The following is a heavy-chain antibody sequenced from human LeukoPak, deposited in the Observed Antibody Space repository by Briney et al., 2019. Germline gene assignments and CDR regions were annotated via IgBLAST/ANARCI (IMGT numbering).Heavy chain of an antibody. D-gene: IGHD2-21*02. J-gene: IGHJ4*02. CDR1: GFTFSSYA. Sequence: NPGGSLRLSCAASGFTFSSYAMSWVRQAPGKGLEWVSYIRGSQNKRNYPDIYYADSVKGRFTISRDNAKNSLYLQMNSLRVEDTAVYYCARSRGCGDVCYSGLLDFWGQGSLVTVSS. CDR2: IRGSQNKRNYPDI. V-gene: IGHV3-21*06. CDR3: ARSRGCGDVCYSGLLDF.